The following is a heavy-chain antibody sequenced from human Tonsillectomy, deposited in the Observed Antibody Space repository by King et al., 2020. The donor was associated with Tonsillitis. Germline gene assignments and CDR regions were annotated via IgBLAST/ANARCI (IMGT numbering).Heavy chain of an antibody. CDR3: ARDQSTWYGKDHYGMDV. CDR2: ITSSSTYI. Sequence: VQLVESGGGLVKPGGSLRLSCAASGFTFSDNSMNWVRQAPGKGLEWVSSITSSSTYIYYADSVKGRFTISRDNAKNSLYLQMNSLRAEDTAVYYCARDQSTWYGKDHYGMDVWGQGTTVTVSS. V-gene: IGHV3-21*01. D-gene: IGHD6-13*01. CDR1: GFTFSDNS. J-gene: IGHJ6*02.